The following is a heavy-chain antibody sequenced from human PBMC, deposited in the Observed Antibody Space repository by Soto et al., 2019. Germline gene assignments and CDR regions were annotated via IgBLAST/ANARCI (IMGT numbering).Heavy chain of an antibody. CDR1: GSTFSNAW. D-gene: IGHD2-21*02. CDR3: AREYCGGDCYYYYYGMDV. CDR2: IWYDGSNK. Sequence: GGSLRLSCAASGSTFSNAWMNWVRQAPGKGLEWVAVIWYDGSNKYYADSVKGRFTISRDNSKNTLYLQMNSLRAEDTAVYYCAREYCGGDCYYYYYGMDVWGQGTTVTVSS. V-gene: IGHV3-33*08. J-gene: IGHJ6*02.